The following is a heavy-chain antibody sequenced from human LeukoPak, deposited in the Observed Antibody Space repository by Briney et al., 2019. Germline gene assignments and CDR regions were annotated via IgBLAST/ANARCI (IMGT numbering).Heavy chain of an antibody. J-gene: IGHJ6*03. Sequence: ASVKVSCKASGYTFTSYYMHWVRQAPGQGLEWMGIINPSGGSTSYAQKFQGRVTMTRDTSTSTVYMELSSLRAEDTAVYYCARVSSSGSYIYYYYYYMDVWGKGTTVTISS. V-gene: IGHV1-46*01. CDR3: ARVSSSGSYIYYYYYYMDV. D-gene: IGHD3-10*01. CDR1: GYTFTSYY. CDR2: INPSGGST.